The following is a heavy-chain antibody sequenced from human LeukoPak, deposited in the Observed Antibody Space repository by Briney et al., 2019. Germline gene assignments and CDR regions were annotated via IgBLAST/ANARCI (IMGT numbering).Heavy chain of an antibody. V-gene: IGHV4-34*01. CDR3: ARFYDSSGYYDY. CDR1: GGSFSGYY. J-gene: IGHJ4*02. CDR2: INHSGST. Sequence: PSETLSLTCAVYGGSFSGYYWSWIRQPPGKGLEWIGEINHSGSTNYNPSLKSRVTISVDTSKNQFSLKLSSVTAADTAVYYCARFYDSSGYYDYWGQGTLVTVSS. D-gene: IGHD3-22*01.